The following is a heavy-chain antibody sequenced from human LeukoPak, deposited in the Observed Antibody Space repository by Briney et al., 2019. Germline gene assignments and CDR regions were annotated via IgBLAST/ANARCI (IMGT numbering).Heavy chain of an antibody. CDR3: ARDYRDYVFDY. D-gene: IGHD4-17*01. V-gene: IGHV3-30*04. CDR1: GFNFSNYA. J-gene: IGHJ4*02. CDR2: ISSDGSDK. Sequence: PGGSLRLSCAASGFNFSNYAMHWVRQAPGKGLEWVAVISSDGSDKYYADSVKGRFTISRDNSKSTLSLQMHSLSAEDTAVYYCARDYRDYVFDYWGQGILVTVSS.